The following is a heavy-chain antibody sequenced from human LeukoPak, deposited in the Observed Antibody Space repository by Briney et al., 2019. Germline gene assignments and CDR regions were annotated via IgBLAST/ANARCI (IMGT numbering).Heavy chain of an antibody. CDR2: ISAYNGNT. J-gene: IGHJ4*02. Sequence: ASVKVSCKASGYTFTSYGISWVRQAPGQGLEWMGWISAYNGNTNYAQKLQGRVTMTTDTSTSTAYMELRSLRSDDTAVYYCARVGPHYCSSTSCYPDYWGQGTLVTVSS. CDR1: GYTFTSYG. V-gene: IGHV1-18*01. CDR3: ARVGPHYCSSTSCYPDY. D-gene: IGHD2-2*01.